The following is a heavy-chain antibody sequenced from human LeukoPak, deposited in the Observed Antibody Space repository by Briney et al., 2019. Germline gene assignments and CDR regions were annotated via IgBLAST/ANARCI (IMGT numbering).Heavy chain of an antibody. Sequence: SETLSLTCAVYGGSFSGYYWSWIRQPPGKGLEWVGEINHSGSTNYNPSLKSRVTISVDTSKNQFSLKLSSVTAADTAVYYCARGRIAVAAYFDYWGQGTLVTVSS. CDR2: INHSGST. V-gene: IGHV4-34*01. D-gene: IGHD6-19*01. CDR1: GGSFSGYY. J-gene: IGHJ4*02. CDR3: ARGRIAVAAYFDY.